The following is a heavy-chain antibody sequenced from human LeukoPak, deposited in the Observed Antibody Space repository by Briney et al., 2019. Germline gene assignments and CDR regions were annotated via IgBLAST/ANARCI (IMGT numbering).Heavy chain of an antibody. CDR2: ISGSGGST. V-gene: IGHV3-23*01. Sequence: GGSLRLSCAVSGFTVSNYYMSWVRQAPGKGLEWVSAISGSGGSTYYADSVKGRFTISRDNSKNTLYLQMNSLRAEDTAVYYCAKDPWGYSYGLSFDYWGQGTLVTVSS. D-gene: IGHD5-18*01. J-gene: IGHJ4*02. CDR3: AKDPWGYSYGLSFDY. CDR1: GFTVSNYY.